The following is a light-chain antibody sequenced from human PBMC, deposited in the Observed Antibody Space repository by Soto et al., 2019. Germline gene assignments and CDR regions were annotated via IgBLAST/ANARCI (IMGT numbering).Light chain of an antibody. Sequence: DIVMTQSPLSLPVTPGEPASISCRSSQSLLHINGYNYLDWYRQKPGQSPQLLIYLGSNRASGVPDRFSGSGSGTDFTLKISRVEAEDVGVYYCMQALQTPRTFGQGTKVEIK. CDR3: MQALQTPRT. V-gene: IGKV2-28*01. CDR2: LGS. CDR1: QSLLHINGYNY. J-gene: IGKJ1*01.